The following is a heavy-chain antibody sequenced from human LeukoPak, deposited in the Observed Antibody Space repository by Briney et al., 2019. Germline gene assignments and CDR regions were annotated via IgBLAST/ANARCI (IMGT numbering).Heavy chain of an antibody. D-gene: IGHD2-21*01. CDR3: SREGGQGDQSAFDI. CDR2: IKQDGSEK. CDR1: GFTFDDSA. Sequence: GGSLRLSCAASGFTFDDSAMHWFRQAPGTGLEWVANIKQDGSEKYYVDSVKGRFTISRDNAKNSLYLQMNNLKTEDTAVYHCSREGGQGDQSAFDIWGQGTMVTVSS. J-gene: IGHJ3*02. V-gene: IGHV3-7*03.